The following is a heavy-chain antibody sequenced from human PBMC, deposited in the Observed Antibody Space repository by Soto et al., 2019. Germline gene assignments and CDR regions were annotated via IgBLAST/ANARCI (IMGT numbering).Heavy chain of an antibody. CDR3: ARDRAPSTSWGRVGWFDP. J-gene: IGHJ5*02. CDR2: INPNSGGT. D-gene: IGHD2-2*01. V-gene: IGHV1-2*06. CDR1: GYTFTDYY. Sequence: AAVKVSCKASGYTFTDYYIHWVRQAPGPGLEWMGRINPNSGGTNYAQKFQGRVTMTRDTSISTAYMELSRLRSDDTAFYYCARDRAPSTSWGRVGWFDPWGQGTLVTV.